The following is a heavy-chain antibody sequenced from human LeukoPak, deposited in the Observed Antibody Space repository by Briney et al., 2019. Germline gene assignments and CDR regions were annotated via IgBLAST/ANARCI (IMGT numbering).Heavy chain of an antibody. J-gene: IGHJ4*02. Sequence: PGGSLRLSCAASGFTFSSYSFNWVRQAPGKGLEWVASITSTSTYIYYADSVQGRFAVSRDNAKNSLYLQMNSLRAEDTAVFYCVRRGPNNSGLDYWGQGTLVTLSS. CDR1: GFTFSSYS. CDR2: ITSTSTYI. D-gene: IGHD5-12*01. CDR3: VRRGPNNSGLDY. V-gene: IGHV3-21*01.